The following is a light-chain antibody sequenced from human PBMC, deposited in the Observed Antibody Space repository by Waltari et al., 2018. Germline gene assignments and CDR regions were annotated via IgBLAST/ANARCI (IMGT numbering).Light chain of an antibody. Sequence: QSALTQPASVSGSPGQSITISCTGTSSDVGGYKYVSWYQQHPGKAPKLIIYDVNNRPSGVANRFSGSKPANPASLTISGLQAEDEADYYCNSFTLGTALLVFGGGTKLTVL. CDR3: NSFTLGTALLV. V-gene: IGLV2-14*03. CDR1: SSDVGGYKY. J-gene: IGLJ2*01. CDR2: DVN.